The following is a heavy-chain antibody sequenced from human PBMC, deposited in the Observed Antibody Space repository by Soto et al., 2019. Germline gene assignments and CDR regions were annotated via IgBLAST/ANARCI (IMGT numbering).Heavy chain of an antibody. D-gene: IGHD6-13*01. CDR1: GGSISRYY. CDR3: ARTIAAAGFGYYYYYMDV. J-gene: IGHJ6*03. Sequence: ASETLSPTCTVSGGSISRYYWSWIRQPPGKGLEWIGYIYYSGSTNYNPSLKSRVTISVDTSKNQFSLKLSSVTAADMAVYYCARTIAAAGFGYYYYYMDVWGKGTTVTVSS. CDR2: IYYSGST. V-gene: IGHV4-59*08.